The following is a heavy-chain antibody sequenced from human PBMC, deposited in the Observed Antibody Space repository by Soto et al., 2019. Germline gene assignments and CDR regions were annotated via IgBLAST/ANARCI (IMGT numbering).Heavy chain of an antibody. CDR1: GGSISGYY. J-gene: IGHJ4*02. CDR2: INTSWSI. D-gene: IGHD4-17*01. Sequence: KPSETLTLTCTGSGGSISGYYWSWVRQPAGKGLEWIGRINTSWSINYKPSLKSRVTMSVDKSKNEFPLKLSCVTAADTPVYCCSSCNTYGWCDYWGQGTLVTVSS. CDR3: SSCNTYGWCDY. V-gene: IGHV4-4*07.